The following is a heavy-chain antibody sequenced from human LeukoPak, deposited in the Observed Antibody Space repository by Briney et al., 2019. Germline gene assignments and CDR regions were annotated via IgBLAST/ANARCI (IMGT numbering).Heavy chain of an antibody. V-gene: IGHV3-11*05. Sequence: PGGSLRLSCAASGFSFSEYYMTWIRQAPGKGLEWVSNLSSSGRYTNYADSVRGRFTISRDNSKNSLYLQMNSLRTEDTALYYCAKEIAAAGPTGYFQHWGQGTLVTVSS. J-gene: IGHJ1*01. CDR3: AKEIAAAGPTGYFQH. CDR1: GFSFSEYY. D-gene: IGHD6-13*01. CDR2: LSSSGRYT.